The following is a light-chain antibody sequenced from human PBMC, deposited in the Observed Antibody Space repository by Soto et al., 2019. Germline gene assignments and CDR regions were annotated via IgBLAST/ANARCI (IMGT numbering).Light chain of an antibody. J-gene: IGLJ1*01. Sequence: QSVLTQPASVSGSPGQSITISCTGTSSDVGGYNYVSWYQQHPGKAPKLMIYEVSNRPSGVSNRFSGSKSGNTASLIISGLQAEDEADYYCSSFTSSSNHVFGNGTKVTV. CDR2: EVS. CDR1: SSDVGGYNY. V-gene: IGLV2-14*01. CDR3: SSFTSSSNHV.